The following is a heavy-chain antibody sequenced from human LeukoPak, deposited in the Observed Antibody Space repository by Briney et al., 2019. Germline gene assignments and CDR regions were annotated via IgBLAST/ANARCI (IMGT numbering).Heavy chain of an antibody. V-gene: IGHV3-23*01. CDR3: AKRGVVIRVILVGFHQEASYFDS. CDR1: GITLSNYG. Sequence: PGGSLRLSCAVSGITLSNYGMSWVRQAPGKGLEWVAGISGSGGSKNYADSVKGRFTISRDNPKNTLYLHMNSLRPEDTAVYFCAKRGVVIRVILVGFHQEASYFDSWGQGALVTVSS. CDR2: ISGSGGSK. J-gene: IGHJ4*02. D-gene: IGHD3-22*01.